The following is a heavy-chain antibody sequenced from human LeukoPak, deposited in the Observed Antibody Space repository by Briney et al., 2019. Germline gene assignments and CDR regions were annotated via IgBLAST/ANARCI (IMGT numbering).Heavy chain of an antibody. J-gene: IGHJ4*02. D-gene: IGHD3-22*01. CDR3: ARGDSSFPFDY. CDR1: GFTFSSYS. CDR2: ISSSSSYI. V-gene: IGHV3-21*01. Sequence: GGSLRLSCAASGFTFSSYSMNWVRQAPGKGLEWVSSISSSSSYIYYADSVKGRFTISRDNAKNSLYLQVNSLRAEDTAVYYCARGDSSFPFDYWGQGTLVTVSS.